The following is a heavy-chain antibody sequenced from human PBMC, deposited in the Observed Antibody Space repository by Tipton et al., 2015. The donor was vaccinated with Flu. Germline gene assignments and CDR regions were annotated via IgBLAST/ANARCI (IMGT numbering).Heavy chain of an antibody. J-gene: IGHJ4*02. V-gene: IGHV3-33*06. CDR3: AKGAANWGGSLFDY. CDR1: GFTFSNYG. Sequence: RSLRLSCATSGFTFSNYGMHWVRQAPGKGLEWVAVIWYDGSDKYYADSMKGRFTISRDNSKNTLDLQMNSLRVEDTAVYYCAKGAANWGGSLFDYWGQGTLVTVSS. D-gene: IGHD7-27*01. CDR2: IWYDGSDK.